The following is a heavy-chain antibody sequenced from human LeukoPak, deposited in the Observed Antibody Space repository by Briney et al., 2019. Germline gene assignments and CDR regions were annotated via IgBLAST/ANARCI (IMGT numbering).Heavy chain of an antibody. J-gene: IGHJ6*02. CDR1: GFTFSSYG. CDR2: IWYDGSNK. Sequence: GGSLRLSCAASGFTFSSYGTHWVRQAPGKGLEWVAVIWYDGSNKYYADSVTGRFTISRDNSKNTLYLQMNSLRAEDTAVYYCAREGYSSGWYMFYGMDVWGQGTTVTVSS. CDR3: AREGYSSGWYMFYGMDV. D-gene: IGHD6-19*01. V-gene: IGHV3-33*01.